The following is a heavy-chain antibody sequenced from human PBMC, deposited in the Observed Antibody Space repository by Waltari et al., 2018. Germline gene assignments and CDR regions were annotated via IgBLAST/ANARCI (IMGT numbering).Heavy chain of an antibody. Sequence: QVQLVESGGGVVQPGRSLRLSCAASGFTFSSYGMHWVRPAPGKGLEWVAVIWYDGSNKYYADSVKGRFTISRDNSKNTLYLQMNSLRAEDTAMYYCAKVARRDGYNDAFDIWGQGTMVTVSS. CDR2: IWYDGSNK. V-gene: IGHV3-30*18. CDR1: GFTFSSYG. CDR3: AKVARRDGYNDAFDI. J-gene: IGHJ3*02. D-gene: IGHD5-12*01.